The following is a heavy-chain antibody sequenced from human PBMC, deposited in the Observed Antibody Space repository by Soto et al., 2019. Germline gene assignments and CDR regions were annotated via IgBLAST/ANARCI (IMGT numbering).Heavy chain of an antibody. J-gene: IGHJ1*01. Sequence: ASVKVSCKASGYTFTSYYMHWVRQAPGQGLEWMGIINPSGGSTSYAQKFQGRVTMTRDTSTSTVYMELSSLRSEDTAVYCCAKGQHPVVTLQPNFQHWGQGTLVTVSS. CDR3: AKGQHPVVTLQPNFQH. V-gene: IGHV1-46*01. CDR2: INPSGGST. D-gene: IGHD2-21*02. CDR1: GYTFTSYY.